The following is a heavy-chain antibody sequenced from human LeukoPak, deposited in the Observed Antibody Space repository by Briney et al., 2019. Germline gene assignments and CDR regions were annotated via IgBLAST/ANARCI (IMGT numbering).Heavy chain of an antibody. D-gene: IGHD6-13*01. V-gene: IGHV3-48*01. CDR2: ISSSSSTI. CDR3: ARNGYSSSWFSAEYFQH. J-gene: IGHJ1*01. Sequence: PGGSLRLSCAASGFTFSSYIMNWVRQAPGKGLEWVSYISSSSSTIYYADSVKGRFTISRDDAKNSLYLQMNSLRAEDTAVYYCARNGYSSSWFSAEYFQHWGQGTLVTVSS. CDR1: GFTFSSYI.